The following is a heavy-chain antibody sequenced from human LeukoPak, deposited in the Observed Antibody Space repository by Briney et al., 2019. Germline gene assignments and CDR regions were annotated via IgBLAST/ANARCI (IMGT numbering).Heavy chain of an antibody. V-gene: IGHV4-38-2*02. J-gene: IGHJ5*02. Sequence: SETLSLTCTVSGYSISSGYYWGWIRQPPGKGLEWIGSIYYSGNTYYNPSLKSRVTISVDTSKNQFSLKLTSVTAADTAVYYCARRHYYDSRGWFDPWGQGTLVTVSS. CDR1: GYSISSGYY. CDR2: IYYSGNT. D-gene: IGHD3-22*01. CDR3: ARRHYYDSRGWFDP.